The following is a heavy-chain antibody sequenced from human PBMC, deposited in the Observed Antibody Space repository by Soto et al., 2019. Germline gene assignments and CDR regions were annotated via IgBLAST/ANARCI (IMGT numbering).Heavy chain of an antibody. CDR2: IWYDGSNK. CDR3: ARDGTYYYGSGSYLFDY. J-gene: IGHJ4*02. D-gene: IGHD3-10*01. Sequence: ESGGGVVQPGRSLRLSCAASGFTFSSYGMHWVRQAPGKGLEWVAVIWYDGSNKYYADSVKGRFTISRDNSKNTLYLQMNSLRAEDTAVYYCARDGTYYYGSGSYLFDYWGQGTLVTVSS. V-gene: IGHV3-33*01. CDR1: GFTFSSYG.